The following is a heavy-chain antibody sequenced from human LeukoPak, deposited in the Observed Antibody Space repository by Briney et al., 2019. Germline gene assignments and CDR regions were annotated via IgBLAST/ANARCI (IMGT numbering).Heavy chain of an antibody. CDR3: VRTPPNWGFDY. CDR2: MSPNSGDT. D-gene: IGHD7-27*01. J-gene: IGHJ4*02. Sequence: GASVKVSCKATGYTFTSHVINWVRQATGQGLEWMGWMSPNSGDTGYAQKFQGRLTMTSGSSISTAYMELSSLRSEDTAIYYCVRTPPNWGFDYWGQGTLVTVSS. V-gene: IGHV1-8*01. CDR1: GYTFTSHV.